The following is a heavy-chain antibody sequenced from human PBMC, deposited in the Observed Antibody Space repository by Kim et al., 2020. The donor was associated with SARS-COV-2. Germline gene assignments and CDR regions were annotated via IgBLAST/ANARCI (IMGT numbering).Heavy chain of an antibody. J-gene: IGHJ6*02. CDR2: ISYDGANK. V-gene: IGHV3-30*04. CDR3: VRDLKPYYYFAMDV. Sequence: GGSLRLSCAASGFTFSTYAMHWVRQAPGKGLEWVATISYDGANKFSADSVNGRFTISRDNSKNTLYLQMNSLRPEDTAVYYCVRDLKPYYYFAMDVWGQG. CDR1: GFTFSTYA.